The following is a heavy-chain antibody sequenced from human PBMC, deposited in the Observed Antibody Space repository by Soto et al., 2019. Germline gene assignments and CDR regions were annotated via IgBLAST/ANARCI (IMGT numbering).Heavy chain of an antibody. D-gene: IGHD3-3*01. CDR1: GFTFITST. CDR2: IVVGSSNT. J-gene: IGHJ4*02. Sequence: QMQLVQSGPEVKKPGTSVKVSCKVSGFTFITSTVQWVRQARGQPLEWIGWIVVGSSNTIYAQKFQERVTFTRDESTSTAYMELSSLRSEDTGVYYCAAGEYHDTSGYSSDYWGQGTLVTVSS. CDR3: AAGEYHDTSGYSSDY. V-gene: IGHV1-58*01.